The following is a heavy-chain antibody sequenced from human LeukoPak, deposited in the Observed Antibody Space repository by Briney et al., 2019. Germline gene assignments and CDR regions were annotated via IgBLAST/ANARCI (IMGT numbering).Heavy chain of an antibody. D-gene: IGHD2-15*01. Sequence: SVKVSYKASGFTFTSSAMQWVRQARGQRLEWIGWIVVGSGNTNYAQKFQERVTITRDMSTSTAYMELSSLRSEDTAVYYCAASYCSGGSCYSGWFDPWGQGTLVTVSS. V-gene: IGHV1-58*02. CDR3: AASYCSGGSCYSGWFDP. CDR2: IVVGSGNT. J-gene: IGHJ5*02. CDR1: GFTFTSSA.